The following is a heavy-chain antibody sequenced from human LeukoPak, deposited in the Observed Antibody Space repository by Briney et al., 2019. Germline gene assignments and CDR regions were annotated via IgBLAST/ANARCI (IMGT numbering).Heavy chain of an antibody. CDR1: GFIFSNYA. Sequence: PGASLRLSCAASGFIFSNYAMSWVRQAPGKGLEWVSAIGGRDGGTYYADSVKGRFTVSRDNSKNTLYLQMNSLRAEDTAVYYCAKDPHSSSWYRLAFDIWGQGTMVTVSS. J-gene: IGHJ3*02. V-gene: IGHV3-23*01. CDR2: IGGRDGGT. CDR3: AKDPHSSSWYRLAFDI. D-gene: IGHD6-13*01.